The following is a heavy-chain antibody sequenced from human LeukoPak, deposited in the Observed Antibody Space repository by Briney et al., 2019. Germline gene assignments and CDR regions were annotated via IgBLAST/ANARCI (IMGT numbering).Heavy chain of an antibody. D-gene: IGHD3-3*01. Sequence: GASVKVSCKASGYTFTDYYMHWVQQAPGKGLEWMGRVDPEDGETIYAEKSQGRVTITADTSTDTAYMELSSLRSEDTAVYYCATVSDFWSGYYGWGQGTLVTVSS. CDR1: GYTFTDYY. J-gene: IGHJ4*02. CDR3: ATVSDFWSGYYG. V-gene: IGHV1-69-2*01. CDR2: VDPEDGET.